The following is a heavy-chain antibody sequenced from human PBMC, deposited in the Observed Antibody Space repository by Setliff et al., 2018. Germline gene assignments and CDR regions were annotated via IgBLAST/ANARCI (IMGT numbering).Heavy chain of an antibody. CDR1: GFTFGDYV. CDR2: IIWKNGCT. V-gene: IGHV3-9*01. Sequence: GGSLRLSCAACGFTFGDYVMHWVRQGPGEGLEWVSGIIWKNGCTVYADSVKGRFTISRDNAKNSVYLQVNSLRAEDTAVYYCATNPPKGPSGGYYYDDPYYYYMDVWGKGTTVTVSS. J-gene: IGHJ6*03. D-gene: IGHD3-22*01. CDR3: ATNPPKGPSGGYYYDDPYYYYMDV.